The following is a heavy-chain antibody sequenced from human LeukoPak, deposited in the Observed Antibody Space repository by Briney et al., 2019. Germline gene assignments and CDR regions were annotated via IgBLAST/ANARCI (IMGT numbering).Heavy chain of an antibody. Sequence: GGSLRLSCAASGFTFSSYAMSWVRQAPGKGLERVSAISGSGGSTYYADSVKGRFTISRDNAESSLYLQMNSLRAEDTAVYYCVRNLAVAGTCFDSWGQGTLVTVSS. CDR2: ISGSGGST. J-gene: IGHJ4*02. D-gene: IGHD6-19*01. V-gene: IGHV3-23*01. CDR1: GFTFSSYA. CDR3: VRNLAVAGTCFDS.